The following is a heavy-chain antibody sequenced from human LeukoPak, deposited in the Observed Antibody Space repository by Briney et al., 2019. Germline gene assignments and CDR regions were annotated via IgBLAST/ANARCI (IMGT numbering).Heavy chain of an antibody. Sequence: KPSETLSLTCAVYGGSFSGHYWSWIRQTPGKGREWIGEINHSGSTNNNPSLTSRVTISVDTPKNQFSLKLSSVTAADTAVYYCARSGDYAHNWYDPWGQGTLVTVSS. CDR2: INHSGST. D-gene: IGHD4-17*01. CDR3: ARSGDYAHNWYDP. J-gene: IGHJ5*02. CDR1: GGSFSGHY. V-gene: IGHV4-34*01.